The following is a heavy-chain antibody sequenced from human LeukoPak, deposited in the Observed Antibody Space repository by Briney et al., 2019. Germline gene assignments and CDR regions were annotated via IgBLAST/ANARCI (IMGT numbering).Heavy chain of an antibody. CDR3: ARALTGTTAYYFDY. Sequence: ASVTVSCKASGYTFTSYDINWVRQATGQGLEWMGWMNPNSGNTGYAQKFQGRVTMTRNTSISTAYMELSSLRSEDTAVYYCARALTGTTAYYFDYWGQGTLVTVSS. V-gene: IGHV1-8*01. CDR2: MNPNSGNT. J-gene: IGHJ4*02. CDR1: GYTFTSYD. D-gene: IGHD1-20*01.